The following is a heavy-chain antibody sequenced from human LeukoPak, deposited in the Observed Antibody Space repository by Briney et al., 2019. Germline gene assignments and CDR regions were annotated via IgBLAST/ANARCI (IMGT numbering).Heavy chain of an antibody. CDR3: ARAYFHDSSGYYFPVDY. J-gene: IGHJ4*02. V-gene: IGHV1-2*02. CDR1: GYTFTGYY. D-gene: IGHD3-22*01. Sequence: ASVKVSCKASGYTFTGYYMHWVRQAPGQGLEWMGWINPNSGGTNYAQKFQGRVTMTRDTSISTAYMELSRLRSDDTAVYYCARAYFHDSSGYYFPVDYWGQGTLVTVSS. CDR2: INPNSGGT.